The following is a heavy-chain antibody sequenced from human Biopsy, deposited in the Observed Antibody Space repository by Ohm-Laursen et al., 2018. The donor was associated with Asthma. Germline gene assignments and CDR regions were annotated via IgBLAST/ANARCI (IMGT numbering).Heavy chain of an antibody. V-gene: IGHV1-3*04. CDR1: GYNFISLA. Sequence: ASVTVSCQASGYNFISLAIHWVRQAPGHRLEWMGWANTGNGDTKYSQKFQGRVTITRDTSAGTAYIELRSLQSEDTATYYCARTYYDFLTGQVKDVFGVWGQGTMVTVSS. J-gene: IGHJ3*01. CDR2: ANTGNGDT. D-gene: IGHD3-9*01. CDR3: ARTYYDFLTGQVKDVFGV.